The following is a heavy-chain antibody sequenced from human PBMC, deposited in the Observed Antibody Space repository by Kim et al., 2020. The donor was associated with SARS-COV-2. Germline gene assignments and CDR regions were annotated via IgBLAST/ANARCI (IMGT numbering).Heavy chain of an antibody. J-gene: IGHJ4*02. V-gene: IGHV3-64*04. Sequence: RFTISRDKSKNTLDLQMNSLRAEDTAVYYCARARPITYDYDSRSQPYFDYWGQGTLVTVSS. CDR3: ARARPITYDYDSRSQPYFDY. D-gene: IGHD3-22*01.